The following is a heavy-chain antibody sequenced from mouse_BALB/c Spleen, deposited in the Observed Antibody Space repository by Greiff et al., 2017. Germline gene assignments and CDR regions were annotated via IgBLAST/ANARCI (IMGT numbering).Heavy chain of an antibody. CDR2: INPSTGYT. D-gene: IGHD1-1*01. CDR3: ARTLYAWFAY. V-gene: IGHV1-7*01. Sequence: QVQLQQSGAELAKPGASVKMSCKASGYTFTSYWMHWVKQRPGQGLEWIGYINPSTGYTEYNQKFKDKATLTADKSSSTAYMQLSSLTSEDSAVYYCARTLYAWFAYWGQGTLVTVSA. J-gene: IGHJ3*01. CDR1: GYTFTSYW.